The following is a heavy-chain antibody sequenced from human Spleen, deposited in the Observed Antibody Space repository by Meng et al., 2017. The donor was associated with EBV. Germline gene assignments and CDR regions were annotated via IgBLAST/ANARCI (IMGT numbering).Heavy chain of an antibody. CDR3: ARQGLYGPSYLDF. Sequence: QLVPSGPEVKKPGASVKVSCKASGYTFTNHGFNWVRQAPGQGLEWMGWISGYNDNINYAQNFQGRLTLTTDTSTNTAYMELRSLRSDDTAVYYCARQGLYGPSYLDFWGQGTLVTVSS. V-gene: IGHV1-18*04. J-gene: IGHJ4*02. CDR2: ISGYNDNI. CDR1: GYTFTNHG. D-gene: IGHD3-10*01.